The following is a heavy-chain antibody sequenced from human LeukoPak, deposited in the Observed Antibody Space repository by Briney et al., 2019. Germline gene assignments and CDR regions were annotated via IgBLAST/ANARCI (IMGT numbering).Heavy chain of an antibody. D-gene: IGHD5-18*01. CDR2: ISGSGGST. Sequence: GGSLRLSCAASGFTFSSYAMSWVRQAPGKGLEWVSAISGSGGSTYYADSVKGRFTISRDNSKNTLYLQMNSLRAEDTAVYYCAKVEEWSYGVTSLDYWGQGTLVTVSS. CDR3: AKVEEWSYGVTSLDY. J-gene: IGHJ4*02. V-gene: IGHV3-23*01. CDR1: GFTFSSYA.